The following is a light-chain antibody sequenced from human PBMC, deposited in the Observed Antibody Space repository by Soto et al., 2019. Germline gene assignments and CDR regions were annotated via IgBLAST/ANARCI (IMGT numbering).Light chain of an antibody. Sequence: QSALTQPASVSGSPGQSITISCTGTGSDVGGYDYVSWYQHHPGKAPKVMIYEVTNRPSGVSNRFSGSKSGNTASLTISGLLAEDEADYYCSSYTSSSTYVFGTGTKGIVL. CDR3: SSYTSSSTYV. J-gene: IGLJ1*01. CDR2: EVT. CDR1: GSDVGGYDY. V-gene: IGLV2-14*01.